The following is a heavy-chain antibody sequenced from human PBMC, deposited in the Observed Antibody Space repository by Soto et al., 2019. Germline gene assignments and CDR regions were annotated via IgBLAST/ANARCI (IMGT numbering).Heavy chain of an antibody. D-gene: IGHD3-22*01. V-gene: IGHV3-11*01. Sequence: VGSLRLSCAASGFTFSDYYMSWIRQAPGKGLEWVSYISSSGSIIYYADSVKGRFTVSRDNAKNSLYLQMNSLRAEDTAVYYCARDRGYYDSSGYFDYWGQGTLVTVSS. CDR1: GFTFSDYY. CDR2: ISSSGSII. J-gene: IGHJ4*02. CDR3: ARDRGYYDSSGYFDY.